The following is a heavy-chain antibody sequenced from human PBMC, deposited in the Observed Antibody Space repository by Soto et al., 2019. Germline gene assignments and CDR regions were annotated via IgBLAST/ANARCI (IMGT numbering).Heavy chain of an antibody. CDR3: ARVVRSYYYGMDV. J-gene: IGHJ6*02. CDR1: GGSISSGDYY. V-gene: IGHV4-30-4*01. CDR2: IYYSGST. Sequence: SETLSLTCTVSGGSISSGDYYWSWIRQPPGKGLEWIGYIYYSGSTYYNPSLKSRVTISVDTSKNQFSLKLSSVTAADTAVYYCARVVRSYYYGMDVWGQGTTVTVSS. D-gene: IGHD2-8*01.